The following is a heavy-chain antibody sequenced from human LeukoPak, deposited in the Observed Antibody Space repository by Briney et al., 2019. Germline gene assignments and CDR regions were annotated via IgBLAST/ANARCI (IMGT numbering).Heavy chain of an antibody. CDR3: ARRNSAQRPPRTMDV. Sequence: ASVKVCCKASEYTFTTYDINWVRRATGQGLEWMGWMNPKSGNTGYAQKFQGRVTMTRNTSISTAYMELSSLRSEDTAVYYCARRNSAQRPPRTMDVWGQGTTVTVSS. V-gene: IGHV1-8*01. J-gene: IGHJ6*02. D-gene: IGHD6-25*01. CDR2: MNPKSGNT. CDR1: EYTFTTYD.